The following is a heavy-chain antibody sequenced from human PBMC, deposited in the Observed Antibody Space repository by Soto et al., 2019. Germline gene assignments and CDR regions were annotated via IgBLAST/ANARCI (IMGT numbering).Heavy chain of an antibody. CDR2: INSDGSST. V-gene: IGHV3-74*01. J-gene: IGHJ4*02. CDR3: AKGYSGYDYAN. D-gene: IGHD5-12*01. Sequence: LRLSCAASGFTFSSYWMHWVRQAPGKGLVWVSRINSDGSSTTYADSVEGRFTISRDNAKNTLYLQMNSLSAEDTAVYFCAKGYSGYDYANWGQGSLVTVS. CDR1: GFTFSSYW.